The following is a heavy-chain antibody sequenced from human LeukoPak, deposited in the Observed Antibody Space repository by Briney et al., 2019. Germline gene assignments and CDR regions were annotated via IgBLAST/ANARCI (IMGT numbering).Heavy chain of an antibody. Sequence: SVKVSCKASGYTFTSYGISWVRQAPGQGLEWMGQIIPMFGTAEYAQRFQGRVTIVADKSTTTVHMELSSLRSEDTAVYYCARGLDPFAHNPFDIWGQGTMVTVSS. CDR3: ARGLDPFAHNPFDI. D-gene: IGHD3/OR15-3a*01. J-gene: IGHJ3*02. CDR2: IIPMFGTA. CDR1: GYTFTSYG. V-gene: IGHV1-69*06.